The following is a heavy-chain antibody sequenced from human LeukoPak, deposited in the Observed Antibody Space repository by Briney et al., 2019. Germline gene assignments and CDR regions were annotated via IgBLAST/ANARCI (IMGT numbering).Heavy chain of an antibody. CDR1: GFTFDDYA. Sequence: GGSLRLSCAASGFTFDDYAMHWVRQAPGKGLEWVPGISWNSGSIGYADSVKGRFTISRDNAKNSLYLQMNSLRAEDTALYYCAKGVVVPAANWFDPWGQGTLVTVSS. D-gene: IGHD2-2*01. V-gene: IGHV3-9*01. J-gene: IGHJ5*02. CDR2: ISWNSGSI. CDR3: AKGVVVPAANWFDP.